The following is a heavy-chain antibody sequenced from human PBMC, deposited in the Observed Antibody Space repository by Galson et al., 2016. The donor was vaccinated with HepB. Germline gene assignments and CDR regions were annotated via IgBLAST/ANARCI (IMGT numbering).Heavy chain of an antibody. CDR1: GFTFDDYV. D-gene: IGHD6-13*01. CDR3: IAAPGPRDPIDY. V-gene: IGHV3-9*01. J-gene: IGHJ4*02. CDR2: ISWNSASI. Sequence: SLRLSCATSGFTFDDYVMHWVRQAPGKGLEWVSGISWNSASIGYADSVKGRFTISRDNRKNSLYLHMSSLRAEDTALYYCIAAPGPRDPIDYWGQGTLVTVSS.